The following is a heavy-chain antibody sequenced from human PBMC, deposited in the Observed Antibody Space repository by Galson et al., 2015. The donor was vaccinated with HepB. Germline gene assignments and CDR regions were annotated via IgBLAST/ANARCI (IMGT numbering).Heavy chain of an antibody. CDR3: ARLKSDYGDYAYYCYGMDV. V-gene: IGHV1-18*04. J-gene: IGHJ6*02. D-gene: IGHD4-17*01. Sequence: SVKVSCKASGYTFTSYGISWVRQAPGQGLEWMGWISAYNGNTNYAQKLQGRVTMTTDTSTSTAYMELRSLRSDDTAVYYCARLKSDYGDYAYYCYGMDVWGQGTTVTVSS. CDR1: GYTFTSYG. CDR2: ISAYNGNT.